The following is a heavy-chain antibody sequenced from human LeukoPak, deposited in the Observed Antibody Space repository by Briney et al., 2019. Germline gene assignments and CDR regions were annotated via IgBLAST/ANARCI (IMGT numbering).Heavy chain of an antibody. Sequence: SSETLSLTSTVSGGSISSYYWSWIRQPPGKGLEWIGEINHSGSTNYNPSLKSRVTISVDTSKNQFSLKLTSVTAADTAVYYCARVAGPNLPPYYGSGRTNVWGQGTTVTVSS. CDR2: INHSGST. CDR1: GGSISSYY. D-gene: IGHD3-10*01. CDR3: ARVAGPNLPPYYGSGRTNV. V-gene: IGHV4-34*01. J-gene: IGHJ6*02.